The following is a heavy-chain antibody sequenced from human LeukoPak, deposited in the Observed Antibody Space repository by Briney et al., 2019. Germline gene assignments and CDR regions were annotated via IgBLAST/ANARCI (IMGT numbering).Heavy chain of an antibody. CDR2: IYYSGST. CDR1: GGSISSGGYY. Sequence: SQTLSLTCTVSGGSISSGGYYWSWVRQHPGKGLEWIGYIYYSGSTYYNPSLKSRVTISVDTSKNQFSLKLSSVTAADTAVYYCARDMATRPGAFDIWGRGTMVTVSS. J-gene: IGHJ3*02. V-gene: IGHV4-31*03. D-gene: IGHD5-24*01. CDR3: ARDMATRPGAFDI.